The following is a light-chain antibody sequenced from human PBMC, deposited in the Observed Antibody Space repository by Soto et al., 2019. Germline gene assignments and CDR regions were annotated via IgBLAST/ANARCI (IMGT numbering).Light chain of an antibody. V-gene: IGKV3-11*01. CDR2: DAS. CDR3: QQGSNWPT. J-gene: IGKJ4*01. CDR1: QSISRY. Sequence: EIVLTQSPATLSLSPGERATLSCRASQSISRYLAWYQQKPVQAPRLLIYDASHRATGFPARFSGSGSGTDFTLTISSLEPEDFTVYYCQQGSNWPTFGGGTKVEIK.